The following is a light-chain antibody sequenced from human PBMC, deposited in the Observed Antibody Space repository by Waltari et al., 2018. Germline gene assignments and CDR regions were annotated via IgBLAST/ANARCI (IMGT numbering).Light chain of an antibody. J-gene: IGLJ2*01. CDR2: RNN. CDR3: AAWDDSLSGVV. V-gene: IGLV1-47*01. CDR1: TSNIGNNY. Sequence: QSVLTQPPSASGTPGQSIAISCSGSTSNIGNNYVSWYQQFPGTAPKPLIYRNNQRPAGGPDRFSGSKSGPSASLAISGLQSEDEADYYCAAWDDSLSGVVFGGGTKVTVL.